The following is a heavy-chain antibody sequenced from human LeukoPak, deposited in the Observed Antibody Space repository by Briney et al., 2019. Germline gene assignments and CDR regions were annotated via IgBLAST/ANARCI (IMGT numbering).Heavy chain of an antibody. CDR3: ARVVGLGAFDI. CDR1: GGPFSSIT. CDR2: VVPIFDSS. V-gene: IGHV1-69*05. D-gene: IGHD2-15*01. J-gene: IGHJ3*02. Sequence: SMKVSCKASGGPFSSITITWLRQAPGLGPEWMGVVVPIFDSSNSAQKFHGRVLITTDESTSTAYMELSSLRSDDTAVYYCARVVGLGAFDIWGQGTMVTVSS.